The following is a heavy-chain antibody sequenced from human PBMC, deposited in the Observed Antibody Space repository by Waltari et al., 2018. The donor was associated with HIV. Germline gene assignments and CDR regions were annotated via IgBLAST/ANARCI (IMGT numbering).Heavy chain of an antibody. J-gene: IGHJ4*02. CDR1: SGSFNGFF. CDR3: ARGRRPYHNLFTGYTFYFDS. D-gene: IGHD3-9*01. CDR2: ISHSGAT. V-gene: IGHV4-34*02. Sequence: VQLQQWGGGLFNSSVTLSLPCAVYSGSFNGFFWTWLRQPPGRGLEWIGEISHSGATAHNPSLGGRATVSLDTTKNQFFVTLKSLTVADTATYFCARGRRPYHNLFTGYTFYFDSWGRGS.